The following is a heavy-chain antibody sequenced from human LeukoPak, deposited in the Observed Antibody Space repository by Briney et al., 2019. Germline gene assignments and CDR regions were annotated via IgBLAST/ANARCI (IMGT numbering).Heavy chain of an antibody. J-gene: IGHJ4*02. Sequence: GGSLRLSCAASAFTFSSYSMNWVRQAPGKGLVWVSLINNDGSSTSYADSVKGRFTISRDNAKNTLYLQMNSLRAEDTAVYYCATYISDGGYWGQGTLVTVSS. CDR3: ATYISDGGY. CDR1: AFTFSSYS. CDR2: INNDGSST. D-gene: IGHD6-19*01. V-gene: IGHV3-74*01.